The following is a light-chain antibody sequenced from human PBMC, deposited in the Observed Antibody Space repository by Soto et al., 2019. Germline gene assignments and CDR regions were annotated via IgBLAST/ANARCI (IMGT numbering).Light chain of an antibody. V-gene: IGKV2-30*01. CDR3: MQGTRWPKT. Sequence: DVVMTQSPLSLTVTVGQPASISCRSSQSRGYSDGHTYLSWFQQGPGQSPTRLIYQVTKRDSGGPDRFRGSGAGTDFSQKISRMEDDDVDIYYCMQGTRWPKTFGQGTKVEIK. J-gene: IGKJ1*01. CDR2: QVT. CDR1: QSRGYSDGHTY.